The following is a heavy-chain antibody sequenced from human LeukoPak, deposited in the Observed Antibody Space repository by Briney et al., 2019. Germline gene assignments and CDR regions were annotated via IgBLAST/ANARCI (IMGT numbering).Heavy chain of an antibody. CDR3: AKVAGDYDFWSGYQSDH. V-gene: IGHV3-23*01. D-gene: IGHD3-3*01. CDR1: GFTFSSYA. Sequence: GGSLRLSCAASGFTFSSYAMSWVRQAPGKGLEWVSAISGSGGSTYYADSVKGRFTISRDNSKNTLYLQMNSLRAEDTAVYYCAKVAGDYDFWSGYQSDHWGQGTLVTVSS. CDR2: ISGSGGST. J-gene: IGHJ4*02.